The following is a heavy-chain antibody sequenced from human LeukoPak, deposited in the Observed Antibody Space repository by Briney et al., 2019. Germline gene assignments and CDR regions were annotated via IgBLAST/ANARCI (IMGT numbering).Heavy chain of an antibody. D-gene: IGHD1-26*01. CDR1: GFTFDDYA. CDR2: ISWNSGSI. J-gene: IGHJ4*02. Sequence: GRSLRLSCAASGFTFDDYAMHWVRQAPGKGLEWVSGISWNSGSIGYADSVKGRFTISRDNAKNSLYLQMNSLRAEDTAVCYCATTSRESGSSSYYFDYWGQGTLVTVSS. CDR3: ATTSRESGSSSYYFDY. V-gene: IGHV3-9*01.